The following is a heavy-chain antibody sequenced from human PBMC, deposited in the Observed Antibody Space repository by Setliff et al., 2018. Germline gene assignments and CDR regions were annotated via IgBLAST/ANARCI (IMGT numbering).Heavy chain of an antibody. CDR2: IIPIFGTA. J-gene: IGHJ5*02. Sequence: SVKVSCKASGGTFSSYAISWVRQAPGQGLEWMGRIIPIFGTANYAQKFQGRVTITADKSTSTAYMELSSLRSEDTAVYYCARGGIAVAGYSNWFDPWGQGTLVTVSS. D-gene: IGHD6-19*01. CDR3: ARGGIAVAGYSNWFDP. CDR1: GGTFSSYA. V-gene: IGHV1-69*06.